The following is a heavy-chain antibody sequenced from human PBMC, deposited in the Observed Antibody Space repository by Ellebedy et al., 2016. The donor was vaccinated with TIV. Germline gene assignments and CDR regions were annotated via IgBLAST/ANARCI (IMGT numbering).Heavy chain of an antibody. V-gene: IGHV1-69*04. J-gene: IGHJ4*02. CDR1: GYTFTSYG. Sequence: ASVKVSCKASGYTFTSYGISWVRQAPGQGLEWMGRIIPILGIANYAQKFQGRVTITADKSTSTAYMELSSLRSEDTAVYYCASDPRLMAYYDYVWGIPNPLDYWGQGTLVTVSS. D-gene: IGHD3-16*01. CDR2: IIPILGIA. CDR3: ASDPRLMAYYDYVWGIPNPLDY.